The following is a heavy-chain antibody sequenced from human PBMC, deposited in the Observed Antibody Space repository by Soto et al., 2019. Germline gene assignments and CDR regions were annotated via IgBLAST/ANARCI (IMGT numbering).Heavy chain of an antibody. J-gene: IGHJ4*02. V-gene: IGHV3-48*01. CDR3: ARGRSSSWYKPFDY. CDR2: ISSSSSTI. CDR1: GFTFSSYS. D-gene: IGHD6-13*01. Sequence: EVQLVESGGGLVQPGGSLRLSCAASGFTFSSYSMNWVRQAPGKGLEWVSYISSSSSTIYYADSVKGRFTISRDNAKNSLYLQMNSLRAEDTAVYYCARGRSSSWYKPFDYWGQGTLVTVSS.